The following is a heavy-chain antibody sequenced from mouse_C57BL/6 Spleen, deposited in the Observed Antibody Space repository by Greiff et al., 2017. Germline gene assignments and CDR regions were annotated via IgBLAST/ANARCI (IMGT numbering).Heavy chain of an antibody. Sequence: QVQLQQSGAELVKPGASVKLSCKASGYTFTSYWMHWVKQRPGQGREWIGMIHPNSGSNNYNEKFKSKATLTVDKSSSTAYMQLSSLTSEDSAVYYCARRDDGYTFADWGQGTLVTVSA. D-gene: IGHD2-3*01. CDR3: ARRDDGYTFAD. J-gene: IGHJ3*01. V-gene: IGHV1-64*01. CDR2: IHPNSGSN. CDR1: GYTFTSYW.